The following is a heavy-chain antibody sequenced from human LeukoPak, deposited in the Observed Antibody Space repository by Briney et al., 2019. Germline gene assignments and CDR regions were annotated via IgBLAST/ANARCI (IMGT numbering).Heavy chain of an antibody. J-gene: IGHJ3*02. CDR3: ARDRGGDSFDI. D-gene: IGHD2-21*01. CDR1: GGSVGSGNFY. Sequence: PSETLSLTCTVSGGSVGSGNFYWTWIRQPAGNQLEWIGRIHTSGNTNHNPSLWSRVTISTDTSKGQFSLTLNFVTAADTAVYYCARDRGGDSFDIWGQGTTVTVSS. V-gene: IGHV4-61*02. CDR2: IHTSGNT.